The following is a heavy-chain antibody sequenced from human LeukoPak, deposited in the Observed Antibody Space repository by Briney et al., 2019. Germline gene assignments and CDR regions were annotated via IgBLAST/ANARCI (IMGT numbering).Heavy chain of an antibody. D-gene: IGHD2-2*01. CDR3: AKDRHIVVVPAAIRRGYYMDV. CDR1: GFTFSSYG. Sequence: GGSLRLSCAASGFTFSSYGMHWVRQAPGKGLEWVAVIWYDGSNKYYADSVKGRFTISRDNSKNTLYLQMNSLRAEDTAVYYCAKDRHIVVVPAAIRRGYYMDVWGKGTTVTVS. CDR2: IWYDGSNK. V-gene: IGHV3-33*06. J-gene: IGHJ6*03.